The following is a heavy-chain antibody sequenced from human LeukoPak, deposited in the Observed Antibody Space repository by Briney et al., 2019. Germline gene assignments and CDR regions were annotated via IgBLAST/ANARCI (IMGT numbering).Heavy chain of an antibody. J-gene: IGHJ4*02. V-gene: IGHV3-21*01. CDR1: GFTFSSYS. Sequence: PGGSLRLSCAASGFTFSSYSMNWVRQAPGKGLEWVSSISSSSSYIYYADSVKGRFTISRDNAKNSLYLQMNSLRAEDTAVYYCARSEGYSYGSFDYWGQGTLVTVSS. CDR3: ARSEGYSYGSFDY. D-gene: IGHD5-18*01. CDR2: ISSSSSYI.